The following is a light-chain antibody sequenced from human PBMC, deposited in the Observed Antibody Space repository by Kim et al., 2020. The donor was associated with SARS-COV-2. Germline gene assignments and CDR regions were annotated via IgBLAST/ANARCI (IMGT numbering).Light chain of an antibody. CDR3: QQYNNWPPFT. Sequence: SPGERAPLSCRASQSVRSNLAWYQQKPGQAPRLLIYGASTRATGIPARFSGSGSGTEFTLTISSLQSEDFAVYYCQQYNNWPPFTFGPGTKVDIK. CDR2: GAS. CDR1: QSVRSN. V-gene: IGKV3-15*01. J-gene: IGKJ3*01.